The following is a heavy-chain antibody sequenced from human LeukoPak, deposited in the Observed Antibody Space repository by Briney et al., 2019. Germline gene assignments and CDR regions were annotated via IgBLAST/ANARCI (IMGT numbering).Heavy chain of an antibody. D-gene: IGHD6-19*01. V-gene: IGHV1-18*01. CDR3: ARVKDSSGPHDY. J-gene: IGHJ4*02. CDR1: GYTFTSYA. Sequence: ASVKVSCKASGYTFTSYAISWVRQAPGQGLEWMGWISADNGNTDYAQRFQGRVTMTTDTSTSTAYMELRSLRSDDTAVYYCARVKDSSGPHDYWGQGTLVTVSS. CDR2: ISADNGNT.